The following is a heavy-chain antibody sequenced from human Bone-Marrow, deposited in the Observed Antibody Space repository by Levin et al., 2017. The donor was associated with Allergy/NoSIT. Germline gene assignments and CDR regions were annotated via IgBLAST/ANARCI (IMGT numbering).Heavy chain of an antibody. J-gene: IGHJ6*02. D-gene: IGHD1-20*01. V-gene: IGHV4-59*01. CDR3: ARNGGNWHDVDYHYGMDI. Sequence: SQTLSLTCTVSGGPISSFFWSWVRQPPGKGLEWVGSIYYSGDEDLHPSLTSRLTLSVDRSRRPISLTLRSVTAADTAVYYCARNGGNWHDVDYHYGMDIWGQGTTVIVSS. CDR2: IYYSGDE. CDR1: GGPISSFF.